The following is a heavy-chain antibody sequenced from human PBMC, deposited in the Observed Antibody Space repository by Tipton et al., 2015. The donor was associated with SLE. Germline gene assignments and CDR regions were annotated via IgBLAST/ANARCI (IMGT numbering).Heavy chain of an antibody. J-gene: IGHJ3*02. V-gene: IGHV4-34*01. CDR3: ARGFGQLFWRKPRAFDI. Sequence: TLSLTCAVYGGSFSGYYWSWIRQPPGKGLEWIGEINHSGSTNYNPSLKSRVTTSVDTSKNQFSLKLTSVTAADTAVYYCARGFGQLFWRKPRAFDIWGQGTMVTVSS. CDR1: GGSFSGYY. CDR2: INHSGST. D-gene: IGHD3-10*01.